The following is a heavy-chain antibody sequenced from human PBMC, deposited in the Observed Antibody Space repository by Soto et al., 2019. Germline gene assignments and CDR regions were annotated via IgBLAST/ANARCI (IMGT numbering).Heavy chain of an antibody. CDR2: INPSGGST. D-gene: IGHD3-22*01. J-gene: IGHJ6*02. CDR1: GYTFTSYY. Sequence: ASVKVSCKASGYTFTSYYMHWVRQAPGQGLEWMGIINPSGGSTSYAQKFQGRVTMTRDTSTSTVYMELSSLRSEDTAVYYCARDIVVVITTHYYYYGMDVWGQGTTVTVSS. V-gene: IGHV1-46*01. CDR3: ARDIVVVITTHYYYYGMDV.